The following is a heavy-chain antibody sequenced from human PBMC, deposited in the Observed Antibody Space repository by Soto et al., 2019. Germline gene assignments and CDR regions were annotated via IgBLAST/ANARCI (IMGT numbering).Heavy chain of an antibody. D-gene: IGHD6-13*01. V-gene: IGHV1-69*04. CDR1: GYNFTKYG. CDR3: ASGPVYSSSWLLDY. J-gene: IGHJ4*02. CDR2: IIPILGIA. Sequence: GASVKVSCKASGYNFTKYGISWVRQAPGQGLEWMGRIIPILGIANYAQKFQGRVTITADKSTSTAYMELSSLRSEDTAVYYCASGPVYSSSWLLDYWGQGTLVTVSS.